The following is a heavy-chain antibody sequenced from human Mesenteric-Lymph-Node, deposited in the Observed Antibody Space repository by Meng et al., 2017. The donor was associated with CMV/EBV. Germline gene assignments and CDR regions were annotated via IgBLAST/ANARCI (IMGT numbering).Heavy chain of an antibody. CDR1: GGSISSGGYY. CDR2: IYYSGST. CDR3: ASLRSGGSDY. V-gene: IGHV4-31*03. D-gene: IGHD2-15*01. Sequence: TCTVSGGSISSGGYYWSWIRQHPGKGLEWIGYIYYSGSTYYNPSLKSRVTISVDTSKNQFSLKLSSVTAADTAVYYCASLRSGGSDYWDQGTLVTVSS. J-gene: IGHJ4*02.